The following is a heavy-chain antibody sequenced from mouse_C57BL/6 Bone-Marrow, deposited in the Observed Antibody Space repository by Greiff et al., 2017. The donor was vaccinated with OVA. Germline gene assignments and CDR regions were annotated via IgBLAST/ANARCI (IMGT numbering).Heavy chain of an antibody. CDR3: ARGRVYGSSWRYFDY. Sequence: QVQLKQSGAELARPGASVKLSCKASGYTFTSYGISWVKQRTGQGLEWIGEIYPRSGNTYYNEKFKGKATLTADKSSSTAYMELRSLTSEDSAVYFCARGRVYGSSWRYFDYWGQGTTLTVSS. D-gene: IGHD1-1*01. CDR2: IYPRSGNT. V-gene: IGHV1-81*01. J-gene: IGHJ2*01. CDR1: GYTFTSYG.